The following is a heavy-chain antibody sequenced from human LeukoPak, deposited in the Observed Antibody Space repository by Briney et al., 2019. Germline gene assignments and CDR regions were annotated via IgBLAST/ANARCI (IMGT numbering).Heavy chain of an antibody. J-gene: IGHJ4*02. Sequence: GGSLRLSCAASGFTFSDYYMSWIRQAPGKGLEWVSYISSSGSTIYYADSVKGRFTISRDNAKNSLYLQMNSLRAEDTAEYYCARVGSSGWYGYYFDYWGQGTLVTVSS. CDR1: GFTFSDYY. V-gene: IGHV3-11*01. CDR2: ISSSGSTI. D-gene: IGHD6-19*01. CDR3: ARVGSSGWYGYYFDY.